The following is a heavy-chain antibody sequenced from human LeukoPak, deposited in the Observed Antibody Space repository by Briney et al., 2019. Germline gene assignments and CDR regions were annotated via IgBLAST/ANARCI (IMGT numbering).Heavy chain of an antibody. CDR1: RFTFSAYA. CDR2: IRGGGDST. J-gene: IGHJ4*02. Sequence: PGGYLRCSGAGSRFTFSAYALTWVGQAPGHGLQGFSSIRGGGDSTYYADSEKGRLTISRDNSKNTLYLQMNSLRAEDTARHHCAKWAGAATLSGTYYGPLDHWGQGTLVPVSS. V-gene: IGHV3-23*01. CDR3: AKWAGAATLSGTYYGPLDH. D-gene: IGHD3-3*01.